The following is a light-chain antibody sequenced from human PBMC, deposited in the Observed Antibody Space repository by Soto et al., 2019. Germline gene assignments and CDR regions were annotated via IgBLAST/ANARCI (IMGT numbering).Light chain of an antibody. V-gene: IGKV3-15*01. CDR1: QCIXSN. J-gene: IGKJ4*02. CDR2: CKS. CDR3: QQYNKWPRAT. Sequence: IVMTQYPATLSVSPGERATLSCRASQCIXSNLDWYKQKPGQAPRLLRSCKSSRATGFPARFIGSGSGREFNLTISSLQSEDFGVSYCQQYNKWPRATVGGGTKVDIK.